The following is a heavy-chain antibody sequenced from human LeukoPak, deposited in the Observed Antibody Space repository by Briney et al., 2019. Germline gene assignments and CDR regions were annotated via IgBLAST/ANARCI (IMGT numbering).Heavy chain of an antibody. D-gene: IGHD3-10*01. J-gene: IGHJ4*02. V-gene: IGHV1-2*06. CDR3: ARLGLHGSGTYYFFDY. Sequence: GASVQVSCQASGQSLTGYFIHWVRQAPGQGLEWVGRIDPNTGDTIYAQNFQGRVTVTSATSISTAYMELSRLTSDDTAVYFCARLGLHGSGTYYFFDYWGQGTLVTVSS. CDR1: GQSLTGYF. CDR2: IDPNTGDT.